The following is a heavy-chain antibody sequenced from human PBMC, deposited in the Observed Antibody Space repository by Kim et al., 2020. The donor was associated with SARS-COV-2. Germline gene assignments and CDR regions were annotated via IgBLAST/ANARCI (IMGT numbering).Heavy chain of an antibody. Sequence: GGSLRLSCAASGFTFSSYAMSWVRQAPGKGLEWVSAISGSGGSTYYADSVKGRFTISRDNSKNTLYLQMNSLRAEDTAVYYCAKDGMVVVAAIRYYYYGMDVWGQGTTVTVSS. J-gene: IGHJ6*02. CDR1: GFTFSSYA. V-gene: IGHV3-23*01. D-gene: IGHD2-15*01. CDR2: ISGSGGST. CDR3: AKDGMVVVAAIRYYYYGMDV.